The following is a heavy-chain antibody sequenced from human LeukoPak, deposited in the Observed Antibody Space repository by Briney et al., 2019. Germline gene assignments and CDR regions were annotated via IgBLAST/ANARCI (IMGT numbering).Heavy chain of an antibody. D-gene: IGHD2-15*01. CDR3: ARVEEYGSLYYFDY. CDR1: GGSISSGGYY. Sequence: RPSETLSLTCTVSGGSISSGGYYWSWIRQPPGKGLEWIGYIYHSGSTYYNPSLKSRVTISVDRSKNQFSLKLSSVTAADTAVYYCARVEEYGSLYYFDYWGQGTLVTVSS. V-gene: IGHV4-30-2*01. J-gene: IGHJ4*02. CDR2: IYHSGST.